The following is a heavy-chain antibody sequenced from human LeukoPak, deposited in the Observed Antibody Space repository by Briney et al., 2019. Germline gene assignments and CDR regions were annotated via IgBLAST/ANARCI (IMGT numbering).Heavy chain of an antibody. Sequence: GGSLRLSCAASGFTFSSYGMHWVRQTPGKGLEWMAVIWYDGSNKYYADSVKGRFTISRDNSKNTLYLQMNSLRAEDTAVYYCAKDRDGYKEYWGQGTLVTVSS. D-gene: IGHD5-24*01. J-gene: IGHJ4*02. CDR1: GFTFSSYG. CDR3: AKDRDGYKEY. V-gene: IGHV3-33*06. CDR2: IWYDGSNK.